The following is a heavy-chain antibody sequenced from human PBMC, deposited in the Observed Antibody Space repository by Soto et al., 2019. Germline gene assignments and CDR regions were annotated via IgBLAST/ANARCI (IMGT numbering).Heavy chain of an antibody. D-gene: IGHD2-2*01. Sequence: SGTLSLTCTVSGGSVSSGSYYWSWIRQPPGKGLEWIGYIYYSGSTNYNPSLKSRVTISVDTSKNQFSLKLSSVTAADTAVYYCARGGIVVVPAAMTGQYYYYYYGMDVWGQGTTVTVSS. V-gene: IGHV4-61*01. J-gene: IGHJ6*02. CDR2: IYYSGST. CDR3: ARGGIVVVPAAMTGQYYYYYYGMDV. CDR1: GGSVSSGSYY.